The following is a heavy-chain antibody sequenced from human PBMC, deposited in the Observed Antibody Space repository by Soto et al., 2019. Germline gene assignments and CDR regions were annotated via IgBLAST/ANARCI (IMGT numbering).Heavy chain of an antibody. V-gene: IGHV1-2*02. D-gene: IGHD1-26*01. Sequence: QVQLVQSGTEVKRPGDSVKVSCKASGYTFTGYYVHWVRQAPGQGLEWMGWINPNSGDTYLAQRFQGRVTMNRATSIGTAYKELRSMTSDARAEYYCAKGGAIVAAGTRVYLYNAMDVWGQGTTVTVSS. CDR2: INPNSGDT. CDR1: GYTFTGYY. CDR3: AKGGAIVAAGTRVYLYNAMDV. J-gene: IGHJ6*02.